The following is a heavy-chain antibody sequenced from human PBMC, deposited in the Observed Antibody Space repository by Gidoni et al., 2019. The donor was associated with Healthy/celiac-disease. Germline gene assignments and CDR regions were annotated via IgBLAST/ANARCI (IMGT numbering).Heavy chain of an antibody. V-gene: IGHV4-59*01. Sequence: QVQLQESGPGLVKPSETLSLTCTVSGGSISSYYWSWIRQPPGKGLEWIGYIYYSGSTNYNPSLKSRVTISVDTSKNQFSLKLSSVTAADTAVYYCARAPPSDAFDIWGQGTMVTVSS. CDR2: IYYSGST. J-gene: IGHJ3*02. CDR1: GGSISSYY. CDR3: ARAPPSDAFDI.